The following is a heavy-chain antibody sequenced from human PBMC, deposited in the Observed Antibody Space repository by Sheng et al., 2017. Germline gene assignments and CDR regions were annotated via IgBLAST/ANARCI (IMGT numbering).Heavy chain of an antibody. CDR2: IYTSGST. Sequence: QVQLQESGPGLVKPSETLSLTCTVSGGSISSYYWSWIRQPAGKGLEWIGRIYTSGSTNYNPSLKSRVTMSVDTSKNQFSLKLSSVTAADTAVYYCARAVFFCRYSSSQNWFDPWAEGTLVTVSS. CDR3: ARAVFFCRYSSSQNWFDP. D-gene: IGHD6-13*01. J-gene: IGHJ5*02. CDR1: GGSISSYY. V-gene: IGHV4-4*07.